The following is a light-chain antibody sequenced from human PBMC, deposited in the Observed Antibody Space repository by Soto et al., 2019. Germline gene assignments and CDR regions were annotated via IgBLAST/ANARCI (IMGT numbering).Light chain of an antibody. V-gene: IGKV3-20*01. CDR3: LQFDISPLYT. CDR2: GAS. J-gene: IGKJ2*01. Sequence: EIVLTQSPGTLSLSPGERATLSCRASQSVSSSSLTWYQQKPGQAPRLLIYGASTRATGIPDRFSGSGSGTDFSLTISRLEPEDFAVYYCLQFDISPLYTFGQGTKVDSK. CDR1: QSVSSSS.